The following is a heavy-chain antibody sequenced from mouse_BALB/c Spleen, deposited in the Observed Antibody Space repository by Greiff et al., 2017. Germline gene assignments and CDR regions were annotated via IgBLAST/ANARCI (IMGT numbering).Heavy chain of an antibody. J-gene: IGHJ2*01. CDR2: INPSTGYT. V-gene: IGHV1-7*01. Sequence: VQLQQSGAELAKPGASVKMSCKASGYTFTSYWMHWVKQRPGQGLEWIGYINPSTGYTEYNQKFKDKATLTADKSSSTAYMQLSSLTSEDSAVYYCARWAARANFDYWGQGTTLTVSS. CDR1: GYTFTSYW. D-gene: IGHD3-1*01. CDR3: ARWAARANFDY.